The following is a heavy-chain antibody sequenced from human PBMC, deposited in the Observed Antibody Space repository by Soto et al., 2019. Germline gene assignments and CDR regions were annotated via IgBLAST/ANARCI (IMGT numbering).Heavy chain of an antibody. V-gene: IGHV4-30-4*01. Sequence: QVQLQESGPGLVKASQTLSLTCTLSGASVSSAEHYWSWIRQPPGKGLEWIGYTYYSGGSYYNASLQRRVSISVDTYQNQFSLKLTSVTAADTDAYYCARLSGYDPAGAADKWGPGILVSVSS. CDR3: ARLSGYDPAGAADK. CDR1: GASVSSAEHY. D-gene: IGHD5-12*01. J-gene: IGHJ4*02. CDR2: TYYSGGS.